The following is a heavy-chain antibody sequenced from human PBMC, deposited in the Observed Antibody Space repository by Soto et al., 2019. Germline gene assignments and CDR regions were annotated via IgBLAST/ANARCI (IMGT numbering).Heavy chain of an antibody. CDR2: ISYDGSNK. D-gene: IGHD2-2*01. CDR1: GFTFSSYA. V-gene: IGHV3-30-3*01. Sequence: PRLSCAASGFTFSSYAMHWVRQAPGKGLEWVAVISYDGSNKYYADSVKGRFTISRDNSKNTLYLQMNSLRAEDTAVYYCARGYCSSTSCYSSHGMDVWGQGTTVTVSS. J-gene: IGHJ6*02. CDR3: ARGYCSSTSCYSSHGMDV.